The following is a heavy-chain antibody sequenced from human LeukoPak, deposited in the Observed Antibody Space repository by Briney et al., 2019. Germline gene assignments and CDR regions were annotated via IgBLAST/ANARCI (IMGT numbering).Heavy chain of an antibody. Sequence: GGSLRLSCAASGFTFSSYAMHWVRQAPGKGLEWVAFIRYDGSNKYYADSVKGRFTISRDNSKNTLYLQMNGLRAEDTAVYYCAKEGYCSSACFDYWGQGTLVTVSS. CDR2: IRYDGSNK. D-gene: IGHD2-2*01. V-gene: IGHV3-30*02. J-gene: IGHJ4*02. CDR3: AKEGYCSSACFDY. CDR1: GFTFSSYA.